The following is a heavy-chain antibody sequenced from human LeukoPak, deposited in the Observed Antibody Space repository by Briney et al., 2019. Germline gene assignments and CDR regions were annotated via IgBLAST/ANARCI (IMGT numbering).Heavy chain of an antibody. CDR1: GFTFSSYD. CDR3: ARDSYCSSTSCYMDYMDV. CDR2: IGTAGDT. D-gene: IGHD2-2*02. Sequence: PGGSLRLSCAASGFTFSSYDMHWVRQATGKGLEWVSAIGTAGDTYYPGSVKGRFTISRENAKNSLYLQMNSLRAGDTAVYYCARDSYCSSTSCYMDYMDVWGKGTTVTVSS. V-gene: IGHV3-13*01. J-gene: IGHJ6*03.